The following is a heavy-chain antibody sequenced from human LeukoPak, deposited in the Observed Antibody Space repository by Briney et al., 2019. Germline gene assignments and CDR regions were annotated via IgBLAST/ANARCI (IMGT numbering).Heavy chain of an antibody. CDR3: VKDGGTYPYFLDV. CDR1: GFTFSSYN. D-gene: IGHD1-26*01. CDR2: ISTSSSYI. Sequence: GGSLSRACAASGFTFSSYNMKWVRQAPRKGLEWVSSISTSSSYIYYADSVKGRFTISRDNSRDTLYLQMNSLRAEDTAIYICVKDGGTYPYFLDVWGKGTTVIVSS. V-gene: IGHV3-21*04. J-gene: IGHJ6*03.